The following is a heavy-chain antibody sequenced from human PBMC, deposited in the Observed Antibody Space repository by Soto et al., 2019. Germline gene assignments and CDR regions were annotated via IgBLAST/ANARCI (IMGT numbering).Heavy chain of an antibody. CDR3: ARHRFSSGSDYFDY. D-gene: IGHD3-22*01. V-gene: IGHV1-2*02. CDR1: GYTFNDYY. CDR2: IKPNSDDT. Sequence: ASVKVSCKASGYTFNDYYLHWVRQAPGQGLEWMGSIKPNSDDTDYSQTFQGRVTMTRDTSIRTAYMEVAGLRSDDTAVYYCARHRFSSGSDYFDYRGQGTLVTVSS. J-gene: IGHJ4*02.